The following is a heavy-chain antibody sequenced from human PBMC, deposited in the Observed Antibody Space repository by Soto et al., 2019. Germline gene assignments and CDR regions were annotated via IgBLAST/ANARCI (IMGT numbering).Heavy chain of an antibody. CDR2: IYYSGST. CDR3: ARHREDIVVVVAVDDAFDI. V-gene: IGHV4-39*01. Sequence: SETLSLTCPVSGGSISSSSYYWGWIRQPPGKGLEGIGSIYYSGSTYYNPSLKSRLTISVDTSKNQFSLKLSSVTAADPAVYYCARHREDIVVVVAVDDAFDIWGQGTMVTVS. J-gene: IGHJ3*02. CDR1: GGSISSSSYY. D-gene: IGHD2-15*01.